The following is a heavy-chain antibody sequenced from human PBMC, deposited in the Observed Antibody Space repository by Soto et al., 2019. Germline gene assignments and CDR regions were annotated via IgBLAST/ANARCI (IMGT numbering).Heavy chain of an antibody. J-gene: IGHJ3*02. Sequence: QVQLQESGPGLVKPSQTLSLTCTVSGGSISSGGYYWSWIRQHPGKGLEWIGYIYYSGSTYYNPSRKSRVTISVDTSKNQFSRKLSSVTAADTAVYYCAREQKTSRAGFDIWGQGTMVTVSS. D-gene: IGHD6-19*01. CDR3: AREQKTSRAGFDI. CDR1: GGSISSGGYY. V-gene: IGHV4-31*03. CDR2: IYYSGST.